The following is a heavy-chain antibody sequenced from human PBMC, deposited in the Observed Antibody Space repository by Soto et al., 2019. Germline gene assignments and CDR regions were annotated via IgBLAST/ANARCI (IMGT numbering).Heavy chain of an antibody. Sequence: SVKVSCKASGYTFTSYGISWVRRAPGQGLEWMGGIIPVFGRPNYAQRFRGRLTITADESTNTGYMELIDLRSEDTAVYYCAREGSGYNFWGQGTQVTVSS. V-gene: IGHV1-69*13. CDR1: GYTFTSYG. D-gene: IGHD5-12*01. CDR2: IIPVFGRP. CDR3: AREGSGYNF. J-gene: IGHJ1*01.